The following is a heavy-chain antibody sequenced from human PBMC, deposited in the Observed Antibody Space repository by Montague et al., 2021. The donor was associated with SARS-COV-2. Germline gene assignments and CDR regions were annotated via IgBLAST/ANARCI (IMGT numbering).Heavy chain of an antibody. CDR2: ISYSGRT. CDR3: ASSYYYGSGTYVYNYYMDV. J-gene: IGHJ6*03. CDR1: GGSVSSSPYY. Sequence: SETLSLTCTVSGGSVSSSPYYWGWIRQPPGRGLEWVGSISYSGRTYFSPSLKSRLTISVDSSENQFSLRLISVTAADTAVYYCASSYYYGSGTYVYNYYMDVWGKGTTVTVSS. D-gene: IGHD3-10*01. V-gene: IGHV4-39*01.